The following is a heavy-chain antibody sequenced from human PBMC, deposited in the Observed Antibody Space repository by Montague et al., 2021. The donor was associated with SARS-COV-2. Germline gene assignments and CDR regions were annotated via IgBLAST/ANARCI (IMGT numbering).Heavy chain of an antibody. J-gene: IGHJ4*02. V-gene: IGHV4-4*02. Sequence: SETLSLTCGVSGGSISSSNWCSCFSHSPGEKLVWSVGIYHSGSTNNNPSLKSRVTISGDKSKNQFSLKLSSVTAADTAVYFCARVFSLGYSSGWHQYVCNDYWGQGTMVTVSS. D-gene: IGHD6-19*01. CDR3: ARVFSLGYSSGWHQYVCNDY. CDR1: GGSISSSNW. CDR2: IYHSGST.